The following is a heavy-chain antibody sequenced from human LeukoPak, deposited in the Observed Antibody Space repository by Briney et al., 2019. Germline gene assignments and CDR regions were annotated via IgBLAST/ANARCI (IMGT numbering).Heavy chain of an antibody. CDR2: IDSSGNTR. CDR3: ARSFRRYGMDV. Sequence: PGGSLRLSCAASGFIFSSFEMSWVRQAPGKGLQWVSYIDSSGNTRYYADSVKGRFTISRDNAQNSLYLQMNSLRVEDTAAYYCARSFRRYGMDVWGQGTTVTVSS. V-gene: IGHV3-48*03. CDR1: GFIFSSFE. J-gene: IGHJ6*02. D-gene: IGHD3-10*01.